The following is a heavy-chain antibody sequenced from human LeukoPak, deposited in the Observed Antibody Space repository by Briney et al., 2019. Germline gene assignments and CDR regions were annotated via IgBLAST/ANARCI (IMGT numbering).Heavy chain of an antibody. CDR1: GFTFSTYS. Sequence: GGSLRLSCAASGFTFSTYSMNWVRQAPGKGLEWVSSISSSGSYIYYADSVKGRFTISRDNAKNSLYLQMNSLRAEDTAVNYCALPAVAALTDWYFDLWGRGTLVTVSS. V-gene: IGHV3-21*01. J-gene: IGHJ2*01. CDR2: ISSSGSYI. D-gene: IGHD6-19*01. CDR3: ALPAVAALTDWYFDL.